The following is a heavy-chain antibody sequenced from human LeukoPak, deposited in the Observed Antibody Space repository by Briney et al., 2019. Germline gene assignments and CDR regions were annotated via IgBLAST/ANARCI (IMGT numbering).Heavy chain of an antibody. CDR1: GGSISSSSYY. V-gene: IGHV4-61*02. J-gene: IGHJ4*02. Sequence: TLSLTCTVSGGSISSSSYYWGWIRQPAGKGLEWIGRIYTSGSTYYNPSLKSRVTISVDTSKNQFSLKLSSVTAADTAVYYCARAFPTSTLDYWGQGTLVTVSS. CDR3: ARAFPTSTLDY. CDR2: IYTSGST.